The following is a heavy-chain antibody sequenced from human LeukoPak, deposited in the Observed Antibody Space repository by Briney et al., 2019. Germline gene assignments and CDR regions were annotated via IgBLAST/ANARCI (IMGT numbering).Heavy chain of an antibody. D-gene: IGHD2-2*01. Sequence: GGSLRLSCAASGFTFSSYVMSWVRQVPGKGLEWVSGIIGSGRTTYYADSVKGRFTISRDNSKNTLYLQMNSLRAEDTAVYYCAKREVVPADTNYFDPWGQGTLVTVSS. CDR1: GFTFSSYV. CDR3: AKREVVPADTNYFDP. CDR2: IIGSGRTT. V-gene: IGHV3-23*01. J-gene: IGHJ5*02.